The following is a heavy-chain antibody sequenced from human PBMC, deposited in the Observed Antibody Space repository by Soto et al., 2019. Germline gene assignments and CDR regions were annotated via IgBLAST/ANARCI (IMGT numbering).Heavy chain of an antibody. CDR1: GFTFSSYW. CDR2: IKQDGSEK. CDR3: ARDIRYVSSSEYFFDY. V-gene: IGHV3-7*05. J-gene: IGHJ4*02. D-gene: IGHD6-13*01. Sequence: PGGSLRLSCAASGFTFSSYWMSWVRQAPGKGLEWVANIKQDGSEKYHVDSVKGRFTISRDNAKNSLYLQVNSLRAEDTAVYYCARDIRYVSSSEYFFDYWGQGTLVTVSS.